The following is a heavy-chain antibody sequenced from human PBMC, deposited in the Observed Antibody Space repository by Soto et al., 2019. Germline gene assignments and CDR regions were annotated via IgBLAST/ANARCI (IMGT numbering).Heavy chain of an antibody. CDR1: FTSYD. CDR3: ARGPGNSDSRFSYYYMVF. V-gene: IGHV1-8*01. D-gene: IGHD4-4*01. CDR2: MNPNSGDT. Sequence: QVQLVQSGAEVKKPGASVKVSCTFTSYDINWVRQAAGQGLEWMAWMNPNSGDTRYAQQFQGRVTMTRDTSKFTAYVELNNLRSEDTAVYYCARGPGNSDSRFSYYYMVFW. J-gene: IGHJ6*03.